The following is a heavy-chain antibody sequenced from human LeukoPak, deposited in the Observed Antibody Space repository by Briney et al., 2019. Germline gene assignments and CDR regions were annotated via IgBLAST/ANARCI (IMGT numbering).Heavy chain of an antibody. J-gene: IGHJ4*02. Sequence: SETLSLTCSVSGVSISAYYWSWIRQPAGKGLEWIGRIYPGESIYASENTNYNPSLKSRVSMSGDTSKNQVSLKLRAVTAADTAVYYCARDPTTVTTIFDSWGQGTLVTVSS. CDR3: ARDPTTVTTIFDS. CDR2: IYPGESIYASENT. V-gene: IGHV4-4*07. CDR1: GVSISAYY. D-gene: IGHD4-17*01.